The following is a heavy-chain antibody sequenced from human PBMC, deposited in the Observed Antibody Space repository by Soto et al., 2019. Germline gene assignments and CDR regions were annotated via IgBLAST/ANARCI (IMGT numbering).Heavy chain of an antibody. V-gene: IGHV4-34*01. CDR2: INHSGST. CDR1: GGSFSGYY. Sequence: SETLSLTCAVYGGSFSGYYWSWIRQPPGKGLEWIGEINHSGSTNYNPSLKSRVTISVDTSKNQFSLKLSSVTAADTAVYYCARVNYDSSGYYDYWGQGTLVTVSS. J-gene: IGHJ4*02. CDR3: ARVNYDSSGYYDY. D-gene: IGHD3-22*01.